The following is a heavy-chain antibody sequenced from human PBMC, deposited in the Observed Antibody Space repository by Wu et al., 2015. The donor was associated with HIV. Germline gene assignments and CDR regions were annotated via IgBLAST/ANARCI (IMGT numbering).Heavy chain of an antibody. V-gene: IGHV1-69*11. CDR2: ITPILGST. CDR1: RDTFKRFA. Sequence: QVQLVQSGAEIKKPGSSVKVSCKASRDTFKRFAITWVRQAPGQGLECLGKITPILGSTVYTQKFQDRVTITADESTSTSYMELSSLTSEDTGVYYCAREVGAMLANWFDPWGQGTLVIVSS. J-gene: IGHJ5*02. D-gene: IGHD3-10*01. CDR3: AREVGAMLANWFDP.